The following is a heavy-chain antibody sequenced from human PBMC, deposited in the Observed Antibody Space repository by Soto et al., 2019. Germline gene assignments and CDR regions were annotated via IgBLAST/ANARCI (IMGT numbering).Heavy chain of an antibody. D-gene: IGHD1-20*01. CDR1: GYIFTSYY. J-gene: IGHJ4*02. CDR2: INPFDGSR. Sequence: GASVKVSCKASGYIFTSYYIHWLRQAPGQGLEWMGWINPFDGSRMFAQSFQGRVTMTRDTSTSTVYMEVSSLRSEDTAVYYCARAPTYNWNRSHYFDYWGQGTLVTVSS. CDR3: ARAPTYNWNRSHYFDY. V-gene: IGHV1-46*01.